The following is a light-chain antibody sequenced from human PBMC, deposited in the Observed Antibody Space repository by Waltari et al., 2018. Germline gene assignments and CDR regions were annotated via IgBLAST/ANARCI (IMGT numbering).Light chain of an antibody. CDR3: QQYYSYPPFT. J-gene: IGKJ3*01. V-gene: IGKV1-8*01. CDR1: QGISSY. CDR2: AAS. Sequence: AIRITQSPSSLSASTGDRVTITCRASQGISSYLAWYQQKPGKAPKLLIYAASTVQSGVPSRLSGSGSGTDFTLTISCLQSEDFATYYCQQYYSYPPFTFGPGTKVDIK.